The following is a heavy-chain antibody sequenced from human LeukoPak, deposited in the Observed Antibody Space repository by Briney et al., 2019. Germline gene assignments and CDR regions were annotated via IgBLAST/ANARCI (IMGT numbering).Heavy chain of an antibody. CDR2: IYYSGST. CDR3: ARFLDDAFDI. D-gene: IGHD1-1*01. V-gene: IGHV4-61*08. CDR1: GGSISSGGYY. J-gene: IGHJ3*02. Sequence: PSETLSLTCTVSGGSISSGGYYWSWIRQHPGKGLEWIGYIYYSGSTNYNPSLKSRVTISVDTSKNQFSLKLSSVTAADTAVYYCARFLDDAFDIWGQGTMVTVSS.